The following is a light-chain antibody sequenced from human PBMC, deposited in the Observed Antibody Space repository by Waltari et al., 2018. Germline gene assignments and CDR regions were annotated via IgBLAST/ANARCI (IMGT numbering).Light chain of an antibody. CDR3: QQYGSAYT. V-gene: IGKV3-20*01. CDR1: QTFSSDD. Sequence: IVLTQSPGTLSLSPGERATLSCRASQTFSSDDFLAWYQQKPGQAHRLLIYETSIRATGIPDRFSGSGSATDFTLTISRLEPEDFAVYYCQQYGSAYTFGQGTKLEIK. CDR2: ETS. J-gene: IGKJ2*01.